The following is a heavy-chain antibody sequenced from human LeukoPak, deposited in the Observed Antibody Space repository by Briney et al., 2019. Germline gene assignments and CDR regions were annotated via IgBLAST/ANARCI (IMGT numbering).Heavy chain of an antibody. CDR2: INPNSGGT. CDR3: ARGVPNKGSNSRLEWLD. V-gene: IGHV1-2*02. J-gene: IGHJ4*02. CDR1: GYTFTGYY. Sequence: GASVKVSCKASGYTFTGYYMHWVRQAPGQGLEWMGWINPNSGGTNYAQKFQGRVTMTRDTSISTAYMELSRLRSDDTAVYYCARGVPNKGSNSRLEWLDWGQGTLVTVSS. D-gene: IGHD3-3*01.